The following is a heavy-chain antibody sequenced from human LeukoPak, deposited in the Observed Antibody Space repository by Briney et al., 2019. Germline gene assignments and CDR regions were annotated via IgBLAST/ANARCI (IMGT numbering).Heavy chain of an antibody. CDR1: GYTFTSYG. D-gene: IGHD3-9*01. J-gene: IGHJ4*02. CDR2: ISAYNGNT. Sequence: ASVKVSCKASGYTFTSYGISWVRQAPGQGLEWMGWISAYNGNTNYAQKLQGRVTMTTDTSTSTAYMELSSLRSEDTAVYYCARDNDILTGYYGADYWGQGTLVTVSS. V-gene: IGHV1-18*01. CDR3: ARDNDILTGYYGADY.